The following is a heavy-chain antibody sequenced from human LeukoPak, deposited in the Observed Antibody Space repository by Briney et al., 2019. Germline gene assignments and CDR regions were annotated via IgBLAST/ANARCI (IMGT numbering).Heavy chain of an antibody. J-gene: IGHJ5*02. D-gene: IGHD2-21*02. CDR1: GFTFSSYW. Sequence: PGGSLRLSCAASGFTFSSYWMHWARQAPGKGLVWVSRINSDGSSTSYADSVKGRFTISRDNAKNTLYLQMNSLRAEDTAVYYCARGVEVTAPTRGWFDPWGQGTLVTVSS. V-gene: IGHV3-74*01. CDR3: ARGVEVTAPTRGWFDP. CDR2: INSDGSST.